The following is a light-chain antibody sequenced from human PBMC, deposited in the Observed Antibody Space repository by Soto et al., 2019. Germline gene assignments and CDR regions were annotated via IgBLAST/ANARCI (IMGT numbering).Light chain of an antibody. CDR2: DTS. J-gene: IGKJ5*01. Sequence: IGVTLSLATLSVYTGERVTLSCRASQSVRNKVAWYQQKPGQTPRVIIYDTSTRAADIPARFSGSGYGTYFTLTISSLQSEDFAIYYCQQYTIWRSIPSAPGARLEIK. V-gene: IGKV3-15*01. CDR1: QSVRNK. CDR3: QQYTIWRSIP.